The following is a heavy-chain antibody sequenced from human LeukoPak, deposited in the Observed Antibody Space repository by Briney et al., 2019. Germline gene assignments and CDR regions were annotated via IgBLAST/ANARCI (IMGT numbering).Heavy chain of an antibody. D-gene: IGHD6-6*01. V-gene: IGHV3-30-3*01. J-gene: IGHJ1*01. CDR2: ISYDGSNK. Sequence: GGSLRLSCAASGFTFSSYAMHWVRQAPGKGLEWVAVISYDGSNKYYADSVKGRFTISRDNSKNTLYLQMNSLRAEDTAVYYCARDLGTRYSSSSEEYFQHWGQGTLVTVSS. CDR3: ARDLGTRYSSSSEEYFQH. CDR1: GFTFSSYA.